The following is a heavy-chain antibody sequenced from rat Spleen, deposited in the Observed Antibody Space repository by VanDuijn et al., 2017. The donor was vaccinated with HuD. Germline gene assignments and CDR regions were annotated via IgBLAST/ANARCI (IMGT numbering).Heavy chain of an antibody. CDR2: ISYDGSNT. J-gene: IGHJ2*01. CDR1: GFTFSDYY. CDR3: ARHGDYSSYILDD. Sequence: EVQLVESDGGLVQPGRSLKLSCAASGFTFSDYYMAWVRQAPTKGLEWVATISYDGSNTNYRDSVKGRFTISRDNAKSTLYLQMDSLRSEDTATYYCARHGDYSSYILDDWGQGVMVTVSS. V-gene: IGHV5-29*01. D-gene: IGHD1-2*01.